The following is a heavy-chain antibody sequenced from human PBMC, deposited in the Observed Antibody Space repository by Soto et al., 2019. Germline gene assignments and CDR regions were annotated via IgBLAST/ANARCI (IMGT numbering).Heavy chain of an antibody. J-gene: IGHJ6*02. D-gene: IGHD4-4*01. CDR1: GGSFSGYY. Sequence: PSETLSLTCAVYGGSFSGYYWSWIRQPPGKGLEWIGEINHSGSTNYNPSLKSRVTISVDTSKNQFSLKLSSVTAADTAVYYCASVSNYYYYGMDVWGQGTTVTVSS. V-gene: IGHV4-34*01. CDR2: INHSGST. CDR3: ASVSNYYYYGMDV.